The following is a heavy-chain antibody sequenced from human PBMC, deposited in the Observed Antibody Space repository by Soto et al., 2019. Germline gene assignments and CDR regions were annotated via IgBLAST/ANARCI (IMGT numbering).Heavy chain of an antibody. CDR2: IIPIFGTA. CDR3: ARGGYCSGGSCYVWFDP. J-gene: IGHJ5*02. V-gene: IGHV1-69*01. CDR1: GGTFSSYA. D-gene: IGHD2-15*01. Sequence: QVQLVQSGAEVKKPGSSVKVSCKASGGTFSSYAISWVRQAPGQGLEWMGGIIPIFGTANYAQKFQGRVTITADESTSTAYMELSSLRSGDTAVYYCARGGYCSGGSCYVWFDPWGQGTLVTVSS.